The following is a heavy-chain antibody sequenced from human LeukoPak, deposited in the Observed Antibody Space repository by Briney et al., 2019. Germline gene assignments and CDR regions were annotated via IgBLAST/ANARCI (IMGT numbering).Heavy chain of an antibody. CDR2: INHSGST. D-gene: IGHD4-17*01. CDR3: ARGESTTVDY. V-gene: IGHV4-34*01. CDR1: GGSFSGYY. J-gene: IGHJ4*02. Sequence: SETLSLTCAVYGGSFSGYYWSWIRQPPGKGLEWIGEINHSGSTNYNPSLKSRVTISVDRSKNQFSLKLSSVTAADTAVYYCARGESTTVDYWGQGTLVTVSS.